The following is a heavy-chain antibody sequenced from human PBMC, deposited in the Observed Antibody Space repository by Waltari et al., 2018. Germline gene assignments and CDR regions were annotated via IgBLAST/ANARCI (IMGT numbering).Heavy chain of an antibody. V-gene: IGHV1-24*01. CDR3: ATSSISLVGATKYWYFDL. Sequence: QVQLVQSGAEVKKPGASVKVSCKVSGYTLTELSMHWVRQAPGKGLEWMGGFDPEDGETIYAQKFQGRVTMTEDTSTDTAYMELSSLRSEDTAVYYCATSSISLVGATKYWYFDLWGRGTLVTVSS. CDR2: FDPEDGET. D-gene: IGHD1-26*01. CDR1: GYTLTELS. J-gene: IGHJ2*01.